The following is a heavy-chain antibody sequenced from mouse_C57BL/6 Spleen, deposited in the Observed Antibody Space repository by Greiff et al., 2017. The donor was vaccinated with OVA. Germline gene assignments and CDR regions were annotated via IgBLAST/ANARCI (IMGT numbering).Heavy chain of an antibody. D-gene: IGHD2-3*01. CDR1: GYTFTSYG. J-gene: IGHJ2*01. V-gene: IGHV1-81*01. CDR2: IYPRSGNT. Sequence: LQESGAELARPGASVKLSCKASGYTFTSYGISWVKQRTGQGLEWIGEIYPRSGNTYYNEKFKGKATLTADKSSSTAYMELRSLTSEDSAVYFCARSLDGYYILDYWGQGTTLTVSS. CDR3: ARSLDGYYILDY.